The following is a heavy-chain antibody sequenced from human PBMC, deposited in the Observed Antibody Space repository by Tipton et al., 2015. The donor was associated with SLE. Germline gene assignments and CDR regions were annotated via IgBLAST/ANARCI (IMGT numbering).Heavy chain of an antibody. J-gene: IGHJ4*02. CDR3: VRVGDVNVVPGRSDRHFDY. CDR2: VYYGGTI. V-gene: IGHV4-28*02. CDR1: VYSISSSHW. Sequence: TLSLTCNVSVYSISSSHWWGWIRQPPGKGLEWIGHVYYGGTIYYNPSLKSRVTISADTSKNLFSLELRSVTAADTALFYCVRVGDVNVVPGRSDRHFDYWGQGILVTVSS. D-gene: IGHD2-21*02.